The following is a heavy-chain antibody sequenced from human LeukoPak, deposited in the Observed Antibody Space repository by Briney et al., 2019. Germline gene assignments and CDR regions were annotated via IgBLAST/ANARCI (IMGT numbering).Heavy chain of an antibody. CDR3: ARVGGMLTINNEAFDI. CDR1: GGSMKSYY. Sequence: SETPSLTCTVSGGSMKSYYWNWIRQPPGKGLEWIGYIYYSGSTNYNPSLKSRVTISVDTSKNQFSLKLTSVPAADTAIYYCARVGGMLTINNEAFDIWGQGTVVTVS. J-gene: IGHJ3*02. D-gene: IGHD5-24*01. CDR2: IYYSGST. V-gene: IGHV4-59*01.